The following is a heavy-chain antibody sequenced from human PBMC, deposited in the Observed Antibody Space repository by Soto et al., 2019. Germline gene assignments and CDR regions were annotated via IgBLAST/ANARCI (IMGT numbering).Heavy chain of an antibody. CDR2: MNPKSGHT. D-gene: IGHD3-10*01. J-gene: IGHJ5*02. V-gene: IGHV1-8*01. Sequence: GASVKVSCKASGYTFSSFDIIWVRQAPGQGLEWMGWMNPKSGHTAYAQKFQGRVTMARNTSISTAYMELSSLISDDTAVYYCARMYYYGSGEHNWFDPWG. CDR1: GYTFSSFD. CDR3: ARMYYYGSGEHNWFDP.